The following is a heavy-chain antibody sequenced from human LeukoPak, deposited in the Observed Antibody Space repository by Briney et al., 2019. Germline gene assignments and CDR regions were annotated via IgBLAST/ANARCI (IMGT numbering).Heavy chain of an antibody. D-gene: IGHD2-2*01. Sequence: PGGTLRLSCAASGFTFHDYGMSWVRQAPGKGLEGVSGINWNGWSTRYADSVKDRFTIPRDNAKNSLYLQMKSLRAEDTTLYYCARVQSVPAANYYYYYMDVWGKGTTVTVSS. CDR2: INWNGWST. J-gene: IGHJ6*03. CDR1: GFTFHDYG. CDR3: ARVQSVPAANYYYYYMDV. V-gene: IGHV3-20*04.